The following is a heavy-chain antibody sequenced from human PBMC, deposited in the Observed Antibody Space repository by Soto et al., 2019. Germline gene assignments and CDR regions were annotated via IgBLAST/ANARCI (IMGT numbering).Heavy chain of an antibody. CDR3: AKGPDGSGYYHNWCDS. CDR1: GFSFSDYA. J-gene: IGHJ5*01. D-gene: IGHD3-22*01. Sequence: EVHLLESGGALVQPGGSLTLSCAASGFSFSDYAMSWVRQAPGKGLEWVSSISRTGDSAYYADSVKGRFAISRDRSKNRLSLQMNSLRVEYTAVYYCAKGPDGSGYYHNWCDSWGQGTLITVSS. V-gene: IGHV3-23*01. CDR2: ISRTGDSA.